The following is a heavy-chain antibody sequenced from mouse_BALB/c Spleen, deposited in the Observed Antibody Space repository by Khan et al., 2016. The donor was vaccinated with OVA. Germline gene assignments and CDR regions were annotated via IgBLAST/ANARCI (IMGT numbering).Heavy chain of an antibody. CDR3: ARDAGGY. CDR2: INPKNGGT. Sequence: EVQLKESGPELVKPGASVKISCKTSGYTFPEYTVHWVKQSLGKSLDWIGVINPKNGGTAYNQKFKGKATLTVDKSSSTAYMEFRSLTSEDSAVYYCARDAGGYWGQGTSVTVAS. CDR1: GYTFPEYT. V-gene: IGHV1-18*01. J-gene: IGHJ4*01.